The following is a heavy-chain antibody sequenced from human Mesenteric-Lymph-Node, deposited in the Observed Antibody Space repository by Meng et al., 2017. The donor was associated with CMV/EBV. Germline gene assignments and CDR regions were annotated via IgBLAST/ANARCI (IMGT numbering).Heavy chain of an antibody. CDR3: ARGIRYYYDSSGTDAFDI. Sequence: ASVKVSCKASGYTFTGFYIHWVRQAPGQGLEWMGWINPISGGTNYAQKFQGRVTITRNTSISTAYMELSSLRSEDSALYYCARGIRYYYDSSGTDAFDIWGQGTMVTVSS. CDR2: INPISGGT. D-gene: IGHD3-22*01. J-gene: IGHJ3*02. V-gene: IGHV1-2*02. CDR1: GYTFTGFY.